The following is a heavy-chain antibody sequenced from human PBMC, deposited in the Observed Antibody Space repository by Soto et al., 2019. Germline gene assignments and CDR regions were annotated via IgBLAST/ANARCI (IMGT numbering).Heavy chain of an antibody. Sequence: QVQLVQSGAEVKKPGSSVKVSCKASGGTFSSYAISWVRQAPGQVLEWMGGIIPIFGTANYAQKFQGRVTITADESTSTAYMELISLRSEDTAVYYCASSPYYYDRSGYYYGGSGYWGQGTLVNVSS. D-gene: IGHD3-22*01. CDR1: GGTFSSYA. CDR2: IIPIFGTA. J-gene: IGHJ4*02. V-gene: IGHV1-69*01. CDR3: ASSPYYYDRSGYYYGGSGY.